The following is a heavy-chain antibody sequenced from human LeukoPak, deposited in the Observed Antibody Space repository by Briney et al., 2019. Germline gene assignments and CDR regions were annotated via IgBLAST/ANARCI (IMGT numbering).Heavy chain of an antibody. J-gene: IGHJ4*02. V-gene: IGHV4-59*01. CDR1: GYSISSGYY. CDR2: IYYSGST. D-gene: IGHD3-10*01. CDR3: ARVVHYYGSGSYSGNFDY. Sequence: PSETLSLTCTVSGYSISSGYYWGWIRQPPGKGLEWIGYIYYSGSTNYNPSLKSRVTISVDTSKNQFSLKLSSVTAADTAVYYCARVVHYYGSGSYSGNFDYWGQGTLVTVSS.